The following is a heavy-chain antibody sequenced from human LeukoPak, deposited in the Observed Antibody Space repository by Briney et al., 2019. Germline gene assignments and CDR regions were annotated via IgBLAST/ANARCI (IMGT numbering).Heavy chain of an antibody. J-gene: IGHJ5*02. CDR3: ARERDLTGNGWFDP. D-gene: IGHD1-20*01. CDR1: GGTFSSYA. Sequence: SVKVSCKASGGTFSSYAISWVRQAPGQGLEWMGRIIPILGIANYAQKFQGRVTITADKSTSTAYMELSSLRSEDTAVYYCARERDLTGNGWFDPWGQGTLVTVSS. CDR2: IIPILGIA. V-gene: IGHV1-69*04.